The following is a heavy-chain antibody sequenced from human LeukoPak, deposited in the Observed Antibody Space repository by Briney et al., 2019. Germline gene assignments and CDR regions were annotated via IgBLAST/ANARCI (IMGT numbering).Heavy chain of an antibody. J-gene: IGHJ4*02. CDR2: INPNSGGT. CDR3: ARDQYDILTGYYFDY. Sequence: GASVKVSCKASGYTFTGYYMHWVRQAPGQGLEWMGWINPNSGGTNYARKFQGRVTMTRDTSISTAYMELSRLRSDDTAVYYCARDQYDILTGYYFDYWGQGTLVTVSS. CDR1: GYTFTGYY. D-gene: IGHD3-9*01. V-gene: IGHV1-2*02.